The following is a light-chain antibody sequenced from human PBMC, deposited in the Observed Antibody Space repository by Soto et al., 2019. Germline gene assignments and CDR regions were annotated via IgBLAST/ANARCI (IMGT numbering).Light chain of an antibody. J-gene: IGLJ3*02. Sequence: QLVLTQPPSASGTPGQRVTISCSGSTSNIGSNTVNWYQQLPGTAPKLLIYSNNHRPSGVPDRFSGSKSGTSASLAISGLQSEDEADYYCAAWDDSLNVWVFGGGTKLTVL. CDR1: TSNIGSNT. V-gene: IGLV1-44*01. CDR3: AAWDDSLNVWV. CDR2: SNN.